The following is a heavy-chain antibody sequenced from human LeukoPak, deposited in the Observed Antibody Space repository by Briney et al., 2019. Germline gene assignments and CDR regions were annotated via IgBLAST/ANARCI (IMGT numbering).Heavy chain of an antibody. CDR1: GGTFGSYD. CDR3: ARGNDYYYYMDV. V-gene: IGHV1-69*05. Sequence: GASVKVSCKASGGTFGSYDISWVRQAPGQGLEWMGGIIPIFGTANYAQKFQGRVTITTDESTSTAYMELSSLRSEDTAVYYCARGNDYYYYMDVWGKGTTVTVSS. J-gene: IGHJ6*03. CDR2: IIPIFGTA.